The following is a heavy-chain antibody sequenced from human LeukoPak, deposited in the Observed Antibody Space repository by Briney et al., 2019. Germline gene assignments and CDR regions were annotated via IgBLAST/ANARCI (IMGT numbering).Heavy chain of an antibody. CDR3: ARGPSHSGRFYFDS. V-gene: IGHV3-33*01. Sequence: GGSLRLSCAASGFTFSSYGMHWVRQAPGKGLEWVSLMWYDGSNEDRADSVKGRFTISRDNSKNTLYLQMNSLRAEDTAVYYCARGPSHSGRFYFDSWGQGTLVTVSS. CDR2: MWYDGSNE. J-gene: IGHJ4*02. D-gene: IGHD3-10*01. CDR1: GFTFSSYG.